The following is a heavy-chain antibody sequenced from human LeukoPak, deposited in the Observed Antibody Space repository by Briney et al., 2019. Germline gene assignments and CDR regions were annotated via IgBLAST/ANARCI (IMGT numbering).Heavy chain of an antibody. Sequence: SETLSLTCTVSGGSISSSSYYWGWIRQPPGKGLEWIGSIYYSGSTYYNPSLKSRVTISVDTSKNQFSLKLSSVTAADTAVYYCARRGGSSWYEAYFDYWGQGTLVTVSS. CDR3: ARRGGSSWYEAYFDY. CDR2: IYYSGST. CDR1: GGSISSSSYY. V-gene: IGHV4-39*01. D-gene: IGHD6-13*01. J-gene: IGHJ4*02.